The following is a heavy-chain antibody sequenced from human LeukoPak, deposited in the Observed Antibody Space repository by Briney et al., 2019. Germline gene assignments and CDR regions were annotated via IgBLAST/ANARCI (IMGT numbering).Heavy chain of an antibody. CDR2: IYYSGTT. Sequence: SETLSLTCTVSGGSISSGGYYWTWIRQHPGKGLEWIGYIYYSGTTYYNPSLESRVTISVDTSKNQFSLKLSSVTAADTAVYYCVRNSNDYSYFDYWGQGTLVTVSA. CDR1: GGSISSGGYY. V-gene: IGHV4-31*03. D-gene: IGHD3-22*01. CDR3: VRNSNDYSYFDY. J-gene: IGHJ4*02.